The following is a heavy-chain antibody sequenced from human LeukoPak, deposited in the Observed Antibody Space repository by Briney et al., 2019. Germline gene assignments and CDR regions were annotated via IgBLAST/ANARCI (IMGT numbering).Heavy chain of an antibody. V-gene: IGHV4-34*01. CDR3: ARVGRKNWFDP. CDR2: INHSGST. J-gene: IGHJ5*02. Sequence: SETLSLTCAVYGGSFSGYYWSWIRQPPGKGLEWIGEINHSGSTNYNPSLKSRVTISVDTSKNQFSLKLSSVTAADMAVYYCARVGRKNWFDPWGQGTLVTVSS. CDR1: GGSFSGYY. D-gene: IGHD3-10*01.